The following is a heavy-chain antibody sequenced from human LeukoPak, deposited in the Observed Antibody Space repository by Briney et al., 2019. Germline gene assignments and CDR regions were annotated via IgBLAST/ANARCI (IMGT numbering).Heavy chain of an antibody. J-gene: IGHJ5*02. CDR2: ISSSSSYI. V-gene: IGHV3-21*01. CDR3: ARREAYSSGSYFWFDP. Sequence: GGSVRLSCAASGFTFSSYSMNWVRQAPGKGLEWVSSISSSSSYIYYADSVKGRFTISRDNAKNSLYLQMNSLRAEDTAVYYCARREAYSSGSYFWFDPWGQGTMVTVSS. D-gene: IGHD6-19*01. CDR1: GFTFSSYS.